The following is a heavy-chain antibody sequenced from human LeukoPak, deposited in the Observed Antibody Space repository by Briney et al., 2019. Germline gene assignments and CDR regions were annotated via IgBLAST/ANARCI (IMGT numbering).Heavy chain of an antibody. CDR3: AKRMGPSIAATDLDY. Sequence: GRSLRLSCAASGFTFSTYGMEWVRQAPGKGLEWVAVISYDGSSKSYADSVKGRFTISRDNSKNTLYLQMNSLRAEDTAVYYCAKRMGPSIAATDLDYWGQGTLVTVSS. CDR2: ISYDGSSK. J-gene: IGHJ4*02. D-gene: IGHD6-13*01. V-gene: IGHV3-30*18. CDR1: GFTFSTYG.